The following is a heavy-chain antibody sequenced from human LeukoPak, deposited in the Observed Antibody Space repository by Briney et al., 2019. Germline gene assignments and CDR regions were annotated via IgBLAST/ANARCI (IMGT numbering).Heavy chain of an antibody. Sequence: SETLSLTCAVYGGSFSGYYWSWIRQSPGKGLEWIGEINHSGSTNYNPSLKSRVTISVDTSKNQFSLKLSSVTAADTAVYYCARGVRDFWSGYYFDPWGQGTLVTVSS. D-gene: IGHD3-3*01. V-gene: IGHV4-34*01. CDR2: INHSGST. CDR1: GGSFSGYY. J-gene: IGHJ5*02. CDR3: ARGVRDFWSGYYFDP.